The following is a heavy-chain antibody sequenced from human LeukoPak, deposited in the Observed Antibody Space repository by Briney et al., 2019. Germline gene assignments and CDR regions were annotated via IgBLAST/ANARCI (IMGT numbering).Heavy chain of an antibody. J-gene: IGHJ4*02. D-gene: IGHD3-16*01. V-gene: IGHV3-23*01. Sequence: PGGSLRLSCAASGFTFSDYGMSWVRQAPGKGLEWVSSISSTGGTTYYADSVKGRFTISRDNSKNTLYLQMNSLRAEDTAVYYCARFSRGILRYWGQGALVTVSS. CDR2: ISSTGGTT. CDR1: GFTFSDYG. CDR3: ARFSRGILRY.